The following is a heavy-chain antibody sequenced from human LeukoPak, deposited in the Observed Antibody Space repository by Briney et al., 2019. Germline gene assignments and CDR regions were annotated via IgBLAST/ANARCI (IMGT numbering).Heavy chain of an antibody. V-gene: IGHV4-34*01. CDR1: GGSFSGYY. J-gene: IGHJ5*02. D-gene: IGHD3-10*01. Sequence: NASETLSFTCAVYGGSFSGYYWSWIRQPPGKGLEWIGEINHSGSTNYNPSLKSRVTISVDTSKNQFSLKLSSVTAADTAVYYCARSSRYYGSGSYSPHNWFDPWGQGTLVTVSS. CDR3: ARSSRYYGSGSYSPHNWFDP. CDR2: INHSGST.